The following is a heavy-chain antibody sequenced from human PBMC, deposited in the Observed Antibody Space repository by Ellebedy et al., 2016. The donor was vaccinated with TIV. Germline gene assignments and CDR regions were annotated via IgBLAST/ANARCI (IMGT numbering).Heavy chain of an antibody. D-gene: IGHD1-1*01. CDR2: ITSGGTI. J-gene: IGHJ4*02. CDR1: GFPFSDYY. V-gene: IGHV3-11*01. Sequence: GESLKISCATSGFPFSDYYMSRIRQAPGKGLEWVSFITSGGTIYYADSVKGRFTISRDNAKNSLYLHMNSLSAADTAVYYCARLDWSDVDLRHFYFDYWGQGTQVTVSS. CDR3: ARLDWSDVDLRHFYFDY.